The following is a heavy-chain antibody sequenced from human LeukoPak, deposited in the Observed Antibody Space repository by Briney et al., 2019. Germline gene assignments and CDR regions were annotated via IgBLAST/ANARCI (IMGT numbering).Heavy chain of an antibody. V-gene: IGHV3-23*01. CDR1: GFTFSSYA. CDR2: IRGSGGST. CDR3: AKGGLATVTTYYFDY. Sequence: GGPLSLSCAASGFTFSSYAMSWVRQAPGKGLEWVSAIRGSGGSTYYADSGKGRFTISRGNSKNTLYLQMNSLRAEDTAVYYCAKGGLATVTTYYFDYWGQGTLATVSS. J-gene: IGHJ4*02. D-gene: IGHD4-17*01.